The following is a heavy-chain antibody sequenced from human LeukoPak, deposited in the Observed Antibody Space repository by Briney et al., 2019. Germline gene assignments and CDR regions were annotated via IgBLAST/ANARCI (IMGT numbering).Heavy chain of an antibody. CDR1: GGSISSSSYY. Sequence: SETLSLTCTVPGGSISSSSYYWGWIRQPPGKGLEWIGSIYYSGSTYYNPSLKSRVTISVDTSKNQFSLKLSSVTAADTAVYYCARRGYDSSGYYYAYWGQGTLVTVSS. V-gene: IGHV4-39*01. CDR3: ARRGYDSSGYYYAY. J-gene: IGHJ4*02. D-gene: IGHD3-22*01. CDR2: IYYSGST.